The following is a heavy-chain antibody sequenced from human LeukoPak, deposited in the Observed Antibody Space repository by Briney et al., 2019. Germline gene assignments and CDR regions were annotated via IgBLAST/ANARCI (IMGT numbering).Heavy chain of an antibody. D-gene: IGHD3-3*01. CDR3: AREYYDFWSGPLYGMDV. J-gene: IGHJ6*02. V-gene: IGHV3-23*01. CDR1: GFTFSSYA. Sequence: GGSLRLSCAASGFTFSSYAVSWVRQAPGKGLEWVSAISGSGGSTYYADSVKGRFTISRDNSKNTLYLQMNSLRAEDTAVYYCAREYYDFWSGPLYGMDVWGQGTTVTVSS. CDR2: ISGSGGST.